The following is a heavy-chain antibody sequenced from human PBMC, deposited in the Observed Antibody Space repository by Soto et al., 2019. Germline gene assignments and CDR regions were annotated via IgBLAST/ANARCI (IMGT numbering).Heavy chain of an antibody. CDR3: TTATVRVSSGWYRY. CDR2: IKSKTDGGTT. CDR1: GFTFSNAW. J-gene: IGHJ4*02. Sequence: EVQLVESGGGLVKPGGTLRLSCAATGFTFSNAWMSWVHQAPGKGLEWVGRIKSKTDGGTTDYAATVKGRFTIPRDDSKNTLYLQMNSLKTEDTAVYYCTTATVRVSSGWYRYWGQGTLVTVSS. D-gene: IGHD6-19*01. V-gene: IGHV3-15*01.